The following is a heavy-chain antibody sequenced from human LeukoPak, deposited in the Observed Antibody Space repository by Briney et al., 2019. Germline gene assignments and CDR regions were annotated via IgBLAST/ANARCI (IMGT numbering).Heavy chain of an antibody. CDR3: ARDLDSTGALDY. J-gene: IGHJ4*02. Sequence: SVKVSCKASGGTFGSYAISWVRQAPGQGLEWMGRIIPILGIANYAQKFQGRVTITADKSTSTAYMELSSLRSEDTAEYYCARDLDSTGALDYWGQGALVTVSS. V-gene: IGHV1-69*04. CDR1: GGTFGSYA. CDR2: IIPILGIA. D-gene: IGHD3-22*01.